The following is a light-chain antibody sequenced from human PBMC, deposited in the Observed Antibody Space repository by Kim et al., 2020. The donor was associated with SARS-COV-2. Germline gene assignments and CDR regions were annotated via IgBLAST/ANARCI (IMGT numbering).Light chain of an antibody. Sequence: VNLTCTRGSGHSSYAIAWHQQQPEKGPRYLMKLNSDGSHSKGDGIPDRFSGSSSGAERYLTISSLQSEDEADYYCQTWGTGIHVVFGGGTQLTVL. CDR2: LNSDGSH. J-gene: IGLJ2*01. CDR3: QTWGTGIHVV. V-gene: IGLV4-69*01. CDR1: SGHSSYA.